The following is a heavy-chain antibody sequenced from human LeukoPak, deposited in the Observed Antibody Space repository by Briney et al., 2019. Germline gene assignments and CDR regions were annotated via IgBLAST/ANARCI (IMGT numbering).Heavy chain of an antibody. D-gene: IGHD1-26*01. CDR3: ALPVGDRKFC. J-gene: IGHJ3*01. CDR1: GFTFSSYG. Sequence: GGSLRLSCVGSGFTFSSYGMNWVRQAPGKGLEWVSFISASTSSTYYADSVRGRFTLSRDDSMNSLYLQMSGLRAEDTAVYYCALPVGDRKFCWGQGTMVTVSS. V-gene: IGHV3-48*01. CDR2: ISASTSST.